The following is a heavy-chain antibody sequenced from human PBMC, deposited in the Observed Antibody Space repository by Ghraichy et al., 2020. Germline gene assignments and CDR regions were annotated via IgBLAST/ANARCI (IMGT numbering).Heavy chain of an antibody. CDR1: GFTFSSYG. J-gene: IGHJ4*02. Sequence: GGSLRLSCAASGFTFSSYGMHWVRQAPGKGLEWVAVIWYDGSNKYYADSVKGRFIISRDNSKNTLYLQMNSLRAEDTAVYYCARGGHIVVVTAKYFDYWGQGTLVTVSS. V-gene: IGHV3-33*01. CDR2: IWYDGSNK. CDR3: ARGGHIVVVTAKYFDY. D-gene: IGHD2-21*02.